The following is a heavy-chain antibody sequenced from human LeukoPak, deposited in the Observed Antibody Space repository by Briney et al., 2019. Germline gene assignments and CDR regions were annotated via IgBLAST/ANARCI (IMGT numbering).Heavy chain of an antibody. CDR1: GFTFSSYA. CDR2: ISGSGGST. CDR3: AKLTYYYDSSGYLGIYFDY. J-gene: IGHJ4*02. Sequence: GGSLRLSCAASGFTFSSYAMSWVRQAPGKGLEWVSAISGSGGSTYYADSVRGRFTISRDNSKNTLYLQMNSLRVEDTAVYYCAKLTYYYDSSGYLGIYFDYWGQGTLVTVSS. D-gene: IGHD3-22*01. V-gene: IGHV3-23*01.